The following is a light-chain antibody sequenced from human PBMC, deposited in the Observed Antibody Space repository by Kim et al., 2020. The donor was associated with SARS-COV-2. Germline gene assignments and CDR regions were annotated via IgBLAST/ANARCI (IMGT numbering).Light chain of an antibody. CDR1: QSVLYSSNNNNF. J-gene: IGKJ4*01. CDR3: QQYYSTPLT. V-gene: IGKV4-1*01. Sequence: DIVMTQSPDSLAVSLGERATINCKSSQSVLYSSNNNNFLAWYQQKPGQPPKLLIYGASTRESGVPDRFSGSGSGTDFTLTISSLQAEDVAVYSCQQYYSTPLTFGGGTKLEIK. CDR2: GAS.